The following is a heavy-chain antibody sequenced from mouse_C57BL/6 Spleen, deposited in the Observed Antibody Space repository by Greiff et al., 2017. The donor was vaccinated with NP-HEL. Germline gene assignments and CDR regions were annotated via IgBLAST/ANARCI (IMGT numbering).Heavy chain of an antibody. CDR1: GYTFTSYW. CDR3: ARGGSLITTVVATYDY. Sequence: QVQLKQPGAELVMPGASVKLSCKASGYTFTSYWMHWVKQRPGQGLEWIGEIDPSDSYTNYNQKFKGKSTLTVDKSSSTAYMQLSSLTSEDSAVYYCARGGSLITTVVATYDYWGQGTTLTVSS. CDR2: IDPSDSYT. J-gene: IGHJ2*01. V-gene: IGHV1-69*01. D-gene: IGHD1-1*01.